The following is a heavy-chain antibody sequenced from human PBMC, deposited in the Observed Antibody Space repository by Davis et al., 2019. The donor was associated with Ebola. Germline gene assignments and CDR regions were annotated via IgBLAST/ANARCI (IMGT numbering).Heavy chain of an antibody. J-gene: IGHJ3*02. CDR1: GFSFTTYG. Sequence: GGSLRLSCAGSGFSFTTYGMNWVRQAPGKGLEWVSTLGTSADTYYADSVKGRFTISRDNSKNTLYLQMNGLRVEDTAIYYCAKDTSNIWFDIWGQGTMVTVSS. V-gene: IGHV3-23*01. D-gene: IGHD1-26*01. CDR2: LGTSADT. CDR3: AKDTSNIWFDI.